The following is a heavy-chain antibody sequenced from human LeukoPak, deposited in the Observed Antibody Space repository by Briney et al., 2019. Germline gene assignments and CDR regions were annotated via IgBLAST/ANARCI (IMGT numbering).Heavy chain of an antibody. CDR3: ATGKIYCSTTSCSDDS. D-gene: IGHD2-2*01. V-gene: IGHV1-24*01. CDR1: GYTLTELS. CDR2: FHPEDGET. Sequence: GASVKVSCKVSGYTLTELSMHWVRQAPGKGLEWMGGFHPEDGETVYAQKFQGRVTITEDTSTDTAYMELSSLRSEDTAVYYCATGKIYCSTTSCSDDSWGQGTLVTVSS. J-gene: IGHJ4*02.